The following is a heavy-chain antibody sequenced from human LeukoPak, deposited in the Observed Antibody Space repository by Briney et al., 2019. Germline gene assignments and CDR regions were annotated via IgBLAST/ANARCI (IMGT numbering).Heavy chain of an antibody. CDR3: ARGGGSSSWSAY. V-gene: IGHV4-59*01. CDR1: GGSISSYY. D-gene: IGHD6-13*01. Sequence: SETLSLTCTVSGGSISSYYWSWIRQPPGKGLEWIGYIYYSGSTNYNPSLKSRVTISVDTSKNQFSLKLSSVTAADPAVYYCARGGGSSSWSAYWGQGTLVTVSS. J-gene: IGHJ4*02. CDR2: IYYSGST.